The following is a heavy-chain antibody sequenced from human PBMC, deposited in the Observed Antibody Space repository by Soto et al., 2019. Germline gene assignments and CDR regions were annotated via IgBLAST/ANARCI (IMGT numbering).Heavy chain of an antibody. D-gene: IGHD3-3*01. J-gene: IGHJ6*02. Sequence: SETLSLTCTVSGGTISSGGYYWSWIRQHPGKGLEWIGYIYYSGSTYYNPSLKSRVTISVDTSKNQFSLKLSSETAADTAVYYCARDRGVHHYDFWSGYFYYGMDVWGQGTTVTVSS. CDR2: IYYSGST. CDR1: GGTISSGGYY. V-gene: IGHV4-31*03. CDR3: ARDRGVHHYDFWSGYFYYGMDV.